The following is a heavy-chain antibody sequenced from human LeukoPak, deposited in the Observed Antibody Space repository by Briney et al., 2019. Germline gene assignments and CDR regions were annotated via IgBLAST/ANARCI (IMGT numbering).Heavy chain of an antibody. CDR2: INHSGDT. CDR3: ARRGRGYSYGRTFDY. Sequence: SETLSLTCVVSGGSLSGYYWSWIRQPPGKGLEWVGEINHSGDTNYNPSLKSRVTILVDTSRNQLSLKLTSVTAADTAVYHCARRGRGYSYGRTFDYWGVGTPVTVSS. D-gene: IGHD5-18*01. J-gene: IGHJ4*02. CDR1: GGSLSGYY. V-gene: IGHV4-34*01.